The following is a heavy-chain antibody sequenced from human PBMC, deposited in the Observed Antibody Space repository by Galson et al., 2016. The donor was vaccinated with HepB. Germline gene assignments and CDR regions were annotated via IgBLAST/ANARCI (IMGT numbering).Heavy chain of an antibody. CDR1: GGSISSNIYY. CDR2: IYYTGTT. Sequence: SETLSLTCTVSGGSISSNIYYWGWIRQSPGKGLEWIAYIYYTGTTSYNPSLKRRVTISVDASKNQFSLKLSSVTAADTAVYYCARLVPTGSYRFDYWGQGTLVTVSS. CDR3: ARLVPTGSYRFDY. D-gene: IGHD1-26*01. V-gene: IGHV4-39*01. J-gene: IGHJ4*02.